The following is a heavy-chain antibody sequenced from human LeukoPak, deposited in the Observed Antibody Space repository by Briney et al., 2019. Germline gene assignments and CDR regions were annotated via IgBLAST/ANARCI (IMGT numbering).Heavy chain of an antibody. CDR2: INSNGGST. Sequence: GGSLRLSCAASGFTFSSYAMHWVRQPPGKGLEYVSAINSNGGSTYYVNSVKGRFIISRDNSKNTVHLQMSSLRADDTAVYYCVKDWRRASFFDPWGQGTLVTVSS. CDR1: GFTFSSYA. CDR3: VKDWRRASFFDP. V-gene: IGHV3-64D*06. J-gene: IGHJ5*02.